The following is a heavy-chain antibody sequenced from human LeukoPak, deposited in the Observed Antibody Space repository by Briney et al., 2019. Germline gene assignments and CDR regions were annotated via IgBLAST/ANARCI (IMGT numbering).Heavy chain of an antibody. CDR2: IYSGGST. D-gene: IGHD3-10*01. CDR3: ARVPRHYYGSGSYPH. CDR1: GFTVSSNY. Sequence: GGSLRLSCAASGFTVSSNYMSWVRQAPGKGLEWDSVIYSGGSTYYADSVKGRFTISRDNSKNTLYLQMNSLRAEDTAVYYCARVPRHYYGSGSYPHWGQGTLVTVSS. V-gene: IGHV3-66*01. J-gene: IGHJ4*02.